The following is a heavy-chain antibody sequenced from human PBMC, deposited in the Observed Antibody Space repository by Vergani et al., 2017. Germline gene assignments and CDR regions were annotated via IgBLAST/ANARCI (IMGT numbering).Heavy chain of an antibody. CDR2: IYHSGST. V-gene: IGHV4-30-2*01. J-gene: IGHJ3*02. D-gene: IGHD1-26*01. CDR1: GGSISSGGYS. CDR3: ARGGTVVGSVAFDI. Sequence: QLQLQESGSGLVKPSQTLSLTCAVSGGSISSGGYSWSWIRQPPGKGLEWIGYIYHSGSTYYNPSLKSRVTISVDRSKNQFSLKLSSVTAANTAVYYCARGGTVVGSVAFDIWGQGTMVTVSS.